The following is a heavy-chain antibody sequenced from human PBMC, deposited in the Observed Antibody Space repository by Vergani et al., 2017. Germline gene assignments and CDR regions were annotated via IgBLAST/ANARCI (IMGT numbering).Heavy chain of an antibody. CDR3: NRGRYYYSIAYWDY. D-gene: IGHD3-22*01. J-gene: IGHJ4*02. CDR2: INPSGGST. Sequence: QVQLVQSGAEVKKPGASVKVSCKASGYTFTSYYMHWLRQAPAQGLEWMGIINPSGGSTRYEQKFQSRVTMTRDMSTSTVYMELSSLRSEDTAVYYCNRGRYYYSIAYWDYWGQGTLVTVSS. CDR1: GYTFTSYY. V-gene: IGHV1-46*03.